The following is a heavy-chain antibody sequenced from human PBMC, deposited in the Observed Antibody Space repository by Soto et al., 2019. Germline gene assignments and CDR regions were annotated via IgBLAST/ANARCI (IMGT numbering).Heavy chain of an antibody. CDR3: VRENYYYGLDV. CDR1: GFDASVNF. V-gene: IGHV3-66*01. Sequence: GGSVRLSCAASGFDASVNFMTWVRQAPGKGLEWVSAINNAYSTFYADSVKGRFTISRDNSKNTVYLQMNSLRVEDTAMYYCVRENYYYGLDVWGQGTAVTSP. CDR2: INNAYST. J-gene: IGHJ6*02.